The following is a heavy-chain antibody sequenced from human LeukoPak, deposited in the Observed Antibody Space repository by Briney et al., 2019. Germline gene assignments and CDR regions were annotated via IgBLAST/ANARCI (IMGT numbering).Heavy chain of an antibody. V-gene: IGHV1-2*02. CDR1: GYTFTSYD. CDR3: ARAPSGDY. CDR2: INPNSGGT. Sequence: ASVKVSCKASGYTFTSYDINWVRQATGQGLEWMGWINPNSGGTNYAQKFQGRVTMTRDTSISTAYMELSRLRSDDTAVYYCARAPSGDYWGQGTLVTVSS. J-gene: IGHJ4*02.